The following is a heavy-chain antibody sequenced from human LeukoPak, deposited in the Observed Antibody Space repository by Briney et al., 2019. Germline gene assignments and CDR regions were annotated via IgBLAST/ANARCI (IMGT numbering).Heavy chain of an antibody. CDR1: GYTFTGYY. CDR3: ASLYCGGDCYDNWYFDL. V-gene: IGHV1-2*02. J-gene: IGHJ2*01. CDR2: INPNSGGT. D-gene: IGHD2-21*02. Sequence: ASVKVSCKASGYTFTGYYMHWVRQAPGQGLEWMGWINPNSGGTNYAQKFQGRVTMTRDTSISTAYMELSRLRSDDTAVYYCASLYCGGDCYDNWYFDLWGRGTLVTVSS.